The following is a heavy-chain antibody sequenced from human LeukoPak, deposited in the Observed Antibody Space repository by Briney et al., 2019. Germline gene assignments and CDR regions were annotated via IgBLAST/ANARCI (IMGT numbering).Heavy chain of an antibody. V-gene: IGHV3-23*01. Sequence: GGSLRLSCAASGFTSRTSAMSWVRQAPAKGLQWVSSINGGDYSTYYADSVKGRFTISRDSSKNILYLQMNSLRTDDTAMYYCATANPTPRGINFDSWGQGTLVTVSS. CDR2: INGGDYST. J-gene: IGHJ4*02. CDR3: ATANPTPRGINFDS. D-gene: IGHD3-10*01. CDR1: GFTSRTSA.